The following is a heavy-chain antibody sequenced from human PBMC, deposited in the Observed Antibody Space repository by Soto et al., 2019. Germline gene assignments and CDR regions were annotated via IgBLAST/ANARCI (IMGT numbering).Heavy chain of an antibody. Sequence: QVQLQESGPGLVKASQTLSITCTVSGASVSSSEHYWSWIRQPPGKGLEGIGYTYYSGGSYYNASLQRRVGISVDTSQNQFSLKLTSVTAADTAVYYCARLSGYDPAGAADKWGPGLMVSVSS. D-gene: IGHD5-12*01. CDR2: TYYSGGS. CDR1: GASVSSSEHY. V-gene: IGHV4-30-4*01. J-gene: IGHJ4*02. CDR3: ARLSGYDPAGAADK.